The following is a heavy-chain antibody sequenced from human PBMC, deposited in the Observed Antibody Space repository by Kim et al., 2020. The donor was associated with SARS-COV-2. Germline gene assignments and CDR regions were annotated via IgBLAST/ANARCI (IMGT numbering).Heavy chain of an antibody. CDR1: GYRFTAYW. D-gene: IGHD5-12*01. V-gene: IGHV5-51*01. CDR3: ARRTYSGYDFALGY. CDR2: IYPGDSDT. Sequence: GESLKISCKGSGYRFTAYWIGWVRQLPGKGLEWMGIIYPGDSDTRYSPSFQGQVTISVDNSISTAYLQWNSPKASDTAKYYCARRTYSGYDFALGYWGQGTLVTVSS. J-gene: IGHJ4*02.